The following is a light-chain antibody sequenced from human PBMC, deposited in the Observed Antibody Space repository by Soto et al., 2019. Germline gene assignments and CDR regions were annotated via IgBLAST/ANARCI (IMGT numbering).Light chain of an antibody. Sequence: QSALTQPASVSGSPGQSITISCTGTTTDVGGYNYVSWYQQHPGKAPKLMIHKVSNRSSGVSNRFSGSKSGNTASLTISGLQAEDEADYYCSSFTSTSTYVLFGGGTKLTVL. CDR1: TTDVGGYNY. V-gene: IGLV2-14*01. CDR3: SSFTSTSTYVL. CDR2: KVS. J-gene: IGLJ2*01.